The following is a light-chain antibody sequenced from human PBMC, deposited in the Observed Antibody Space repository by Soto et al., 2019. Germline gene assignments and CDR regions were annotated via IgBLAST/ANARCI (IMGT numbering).Light chain of an antibody. Sequence: DIVMTQSPLSLPVTPGEPASISSRSSQSVFSSLACYQQIPGQAPGIIIYGASSRATGIPDGFSGSGSGTDFNLTVSRLAPEDFAVYYCHQYGTSPRTFGQGTKVDIK. V-gene: IGKV3-20*01. CDR3: HQYGTSPRT. CDR1: QSVFSS. CDR2: GAS. J-gene: IGKJ1*01.